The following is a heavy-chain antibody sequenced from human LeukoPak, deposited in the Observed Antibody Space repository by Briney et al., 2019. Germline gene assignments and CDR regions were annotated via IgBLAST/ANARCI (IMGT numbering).Heavy chain of an antibody. CDR1: GYTFTGYY. V-gene: IGHV1-2*02. Sequence: ASVKVSCKASGYTFTGYYMHWVRQAPGQGLEWMGWINPNSGGTNYAQKFQGRVTMTRDTSISTVYMELSSLTSDDTAMYYCARDPGIPGTNYWYFNLWGRGALVTVSS. D-gene: IGHD1-7*01. CDR3: ARDPGIPGTNYWYFNL. CDR2: INPNSGGT. J-gene: IGHJ2*01.